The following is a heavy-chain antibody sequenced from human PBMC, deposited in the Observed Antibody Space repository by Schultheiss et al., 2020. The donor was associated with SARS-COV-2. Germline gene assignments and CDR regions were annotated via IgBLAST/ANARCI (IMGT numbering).Heavy chain of an antibody. J-gene: IGHJ5*02. Sequence: SETLSLTCTVSGGSISSSSYYWGWIRQPPGKGLEWIVSIYHSGSTYYNPSLKSRVTISVDTSKNQFSLKLSSVTAADTAVYYCARPSTGYSGSYNWFDPWGQGTLVTVSS. CDR1: GGSISSSSYY. CDR2: IYHSGST. CDR3: ARPSTGYSGSYNWFDP. V-gene: IGHV4-39*01. D-gene: IGHD1-26*01.